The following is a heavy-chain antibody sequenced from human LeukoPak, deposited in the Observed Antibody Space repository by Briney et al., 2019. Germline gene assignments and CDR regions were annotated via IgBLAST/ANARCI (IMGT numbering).Heavy chain of an antibody. Sequence: SETLSLTCSVSGGSISSYYWSWIRQPAGKGLEWIGRIYTSGNSNYNPSLKSRVTMSVDTSKSEFSPKLSSVTAADTAMYYCARENTGRNVTSRYLDYWGQGTLVTVSS. CDR2: IYTSGNS. CDR1: GGSISSYY. J-gene: IGHJ4*02. CDR3: ARENTGRNVTSRYLDY. V-gene: IGHV4-4*07. D-gene: IGHD1-14*01.